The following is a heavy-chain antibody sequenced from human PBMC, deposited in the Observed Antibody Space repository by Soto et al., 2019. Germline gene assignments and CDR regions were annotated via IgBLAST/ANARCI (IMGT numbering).Heavy chain of an antibody. CDR2: MNPNSGNT. CDR1: GYTFTSYD. Sequence: QVQLVQSGAEVKKPGASVKVSCKASGYTFTSYDINWVRQATGQGLEWMGWMNPNSGNTGYAQKFQGRVTMTRNTSISTAYMELSSLRSEDTAVYYCARGLKAAVRGVTYNWFDPWGQETLVTVSS. D-gene: IGHD3-10*01. V-gene: IGHV1-8*01. J-gene: IGHJ5*02. CDR3: ARGLKAAVRGVTYNWFDP.